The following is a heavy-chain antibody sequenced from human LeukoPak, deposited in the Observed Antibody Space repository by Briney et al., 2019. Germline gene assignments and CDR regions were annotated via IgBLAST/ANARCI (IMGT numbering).Heavy chain of an antibody. J-gene: IGHJ4*02. CDR2: ISSSETTI. Sequence: GGSLRLSCAASGFTFNTYNFVWVRQAPGKGLEWVSYISSSETTIYYADSVRGRFTISKDNAKGSLFLQMNSLRTEDTALYYCAKELLHYYDSSGYYSYWGQGTLVTVSS. CDR1: GFTFNTYN. V-gene: IGHV3-48*01. CDR3: AKELLHYYDSSGYYSY. D-gene: IGHD3-22*01.